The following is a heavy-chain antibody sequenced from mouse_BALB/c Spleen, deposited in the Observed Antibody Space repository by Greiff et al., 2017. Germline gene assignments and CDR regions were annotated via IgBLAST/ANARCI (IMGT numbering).Heavy chain of an antibody. Sequence: VQLQQSGAELVRPGASVKLSCKASGFNFNDYYMHWVKQRPEQGLEWIGWIDPENGNTIYDPKFQGKASITADTSSNTAYLQLSSLTSEDTAVYYCAFSGLADWGQGTLVTVSA. CDR3: AFSGLAD. J-gene: IGHJ3*01. CDR2: IDPENGNT. V-gene: IGHV14-1*02. CDR1: GFNFNDYY.